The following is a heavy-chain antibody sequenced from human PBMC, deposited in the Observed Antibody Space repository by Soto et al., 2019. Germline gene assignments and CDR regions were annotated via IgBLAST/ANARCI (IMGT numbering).Heavy chain of an antibody. J-gene: IGHJ4*02. D-gene: IGHD1-7*01. CDR1: GFSFSTYW. CDR2: INTDGSST. V-gene: IGHV3-74*01. CDR3: TRGLENYSYFDH. Sequence: EVQLVESGGGLVQPGGSLRLSCAASGFSFSTYWMHWVRQAPGKGLEWVSRINTDGSSTIYVDSVKGRFTISRDNAKNTVYLQMTSLRAEDTAVYYCTRGLENYSYFDHWGQGILVTVSS.